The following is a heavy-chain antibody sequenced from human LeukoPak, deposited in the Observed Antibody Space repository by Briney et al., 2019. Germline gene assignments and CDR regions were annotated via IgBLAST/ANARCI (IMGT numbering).Heavy chain of an antibody. CDR1: AFTFRTYW. J-gene: IGHJ6*02. CDR3: TRGASGDTNSGPRMDV. Sequence: GGSLRLSCAASAFTFRTYWMSWVRQAPGKGLEWVAMIKPDGSEKYYVDSVKGLFTISGDNAKNSLYLQMGSLRAEDTAVYYCTRGASGDTNSGPRMDVWGQGTTVTVSS. V-gene: IGHV3-7*05. CDR2: IKPDGSEK. D-gene: IGHD1-26*01.